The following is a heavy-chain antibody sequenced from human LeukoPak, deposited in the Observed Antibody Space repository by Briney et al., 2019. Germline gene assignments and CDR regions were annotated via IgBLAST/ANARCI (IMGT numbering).Heavy chain of an antibody. CDR3: ARDLWDHDSSGYSLY. V-gene: IGHV3-7*01. CDR2: IKQDGSEK. D-gene: IGHD3-22*01. CDR1: GFTFSSYW. Sequence: PGGSLRLSCAASGFTFSSYWMSWVRQAPGKGLEWVANIKQDGSEKYYVDSVKCRFTISRDNAKNSLYLQMNSLRAEDTAVYHCARDLWDHDSSGYSLYWGQGTLVTVSS. J-gene: IGHJ4*02.